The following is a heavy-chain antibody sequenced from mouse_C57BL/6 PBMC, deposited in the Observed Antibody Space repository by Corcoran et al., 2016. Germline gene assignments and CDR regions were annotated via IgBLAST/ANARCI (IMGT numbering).Heavy chain of an antibody. D-gene: IGHD2-3*01. CDR2: INPNNGGT. Sequence: EVQLQQSGPELVKPGASVKISCKASGYTFTDYYMNWVKQSHGKSLEWIGDINPNNGGTSYNQKFKGKATLTVDKSSSTAYMELRSLTSEDSAVYYCAREVDGYFLFDYWGQGTTLTVSS. V-gene: IGHV1-26*01. CDR1: GYTFTDYY. J-gene: IGHJ2*01. CDR3: AREVDGYFLFDY.